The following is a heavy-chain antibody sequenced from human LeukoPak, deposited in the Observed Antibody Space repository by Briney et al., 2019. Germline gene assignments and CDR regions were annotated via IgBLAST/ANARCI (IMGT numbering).Heavy chain of an antibody. CDR1: GYSISSGYY. J-gene: IGHJ6*03. CDR2: IYHSGST. Sequence: SETLSLTCTVSGYSISSGYYWGWIRQPPGKGLEWIGSIYHSGSTYYNPSLKSRVTISVDTSKNQFSLKLSSVTAADTAVYYCASRNYYGSGVGKYYYYMDVWGKGTTVTVSS. D-gene: IGHD3-10*01. CDR3: ASRNYYGSGVGKYYYYMDV. V-gene: IGHV4-38-2*02.